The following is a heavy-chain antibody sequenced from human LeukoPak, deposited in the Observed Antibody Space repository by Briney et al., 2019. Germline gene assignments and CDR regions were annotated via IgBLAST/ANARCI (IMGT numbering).Heavy chain of an antibody. V-gene: IGHV4-59*08. CDR2: IYYSGST. D-gene: IGHD1-26*01. CDR3: ARHGRVGITNFDY. Sequence: PSETLSLTCTVSGGSISSYYWSWIRQPPGKGLEWIGYIYYSGSTNYKPSLKSRLAMSVDTSKNQFSLRLSSVTAADTAVYYCARHGRVGITNFDYWGQGTLVTVSS. CDR1: GGSISSYY. J-gene: IGHJ4*02.